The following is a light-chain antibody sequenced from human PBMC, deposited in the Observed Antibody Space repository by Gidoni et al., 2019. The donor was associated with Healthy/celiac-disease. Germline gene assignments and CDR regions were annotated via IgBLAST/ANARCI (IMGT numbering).Light chain of an antibody. V-gene: IGKV3-20*01. CDR1: QYLNSNS. CDR2: GPS. J-gene: IGKJ1*01. CDR3: QQYSSLTWT. Sequence: EIVLTQSPGTLSLSPGERATLACRASQYLNSNSLAWYQQKPGQAPRLLIYGPSSRATGISDRFSGSGSGTDFTLTISRLEPGDSAVYYCQQYSSLTWTFGQGTKVEVK.